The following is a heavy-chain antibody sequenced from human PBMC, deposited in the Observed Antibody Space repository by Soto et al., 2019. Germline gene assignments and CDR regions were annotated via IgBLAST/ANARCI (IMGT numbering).Heavy chain of an antibody. CDR1: GYSFTSRG. V-gene: IGHV1-18*01. CDR3: GRDTIVWEDDPIDF. D-gene: IGHD3-10*02. J-gene: IGHJ4*02. Sequence: QVHLVQSGAEVREPGASVRVSCMASGYSFTSRGFSWVRQAPGQGLEWMGWISAYNGDTKYAQKAQGRVTFTTDTATSTGYMEGRGLTHNATGVYYCGRDTIVWEDDPIDFWGQGTPVTVSS. CDR2: ISAYNGDT.